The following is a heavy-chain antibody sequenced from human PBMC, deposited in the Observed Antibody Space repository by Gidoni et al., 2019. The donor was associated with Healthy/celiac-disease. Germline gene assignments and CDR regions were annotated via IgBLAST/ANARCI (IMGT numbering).Heavy chain of an antibody. CDR2: ISGSGGST. CDR1: GFTFSSYA. V-gene: IGHV3-23*01. D-gene: IGHD3-22*01. CDR3: AKDRYYDSSGYQDY. J-gene: IGHJ4*02. Sequence: EVQLLESGGGLVQPGGSLRLSCAASGFTFSSYAMRWVRQAPGKGLEWVSAISGSGGSTDYADSVQGLFTISRDNSKNTLYLQMNSLRAEDTAVYYCAKDRYYDSSGYQDYWGQGTLVTVSS.